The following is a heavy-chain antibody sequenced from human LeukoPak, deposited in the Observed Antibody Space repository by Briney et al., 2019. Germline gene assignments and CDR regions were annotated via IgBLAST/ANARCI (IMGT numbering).Heavy chain of an antibody. Sequence: ASVKVSCKAYGDTFSNYAISWVRQAPGQGLEWMGGIIPIFGTANYAQKFRGRLTVTADRSTRTAYMELSSPTSEDTAVYYCARSNYDILTGYQAWGQGTLVTVSS. CDR3: ARSNYDILTGYQA. CDR2: IIPIFGTA. CDR1: GDTFSNYA. J-gene: IGHJ4*02. V-gene: IGHV1-69*06. D-gene: IGHD3-9*01.